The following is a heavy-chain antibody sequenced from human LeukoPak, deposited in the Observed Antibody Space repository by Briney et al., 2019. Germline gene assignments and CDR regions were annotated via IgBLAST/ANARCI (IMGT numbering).Heavy chain of an antibody. D-gene: IGHD6-19*01. J-gene: IGHJ4*02. Sequence: GGSLRLSSAASGFTFSSYGMHWVRQAPGKGLEWVALISHDGRNKYYADSVNGRFTVSRDNSKNTLYLQLNSLRPEDTAVFYCAKEKFDDGSGWYNYWGQGTLVTVSS. CDR2: ISHDGRNK. CDR3: AKEKFDDGSGWYNY. CDR1: GFTFSSYG. V-gene: IGHV3-30*18.